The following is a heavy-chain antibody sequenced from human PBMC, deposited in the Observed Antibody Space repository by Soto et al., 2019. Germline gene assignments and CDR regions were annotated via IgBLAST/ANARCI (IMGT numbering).Heavy chain of an antibody. CDR3: AKSIAATKRDYYYGMDV. CDR1: GGTFSSYA. V-gene: IGHV1-69*01. J-gene: IGHJ6*02. D-gene: IGHD6-6*01. Sequence: QVQLVQSGAEVKKPGSSVKVSCKASGGTFSSYAISWVRQAPGQGLEWMGGIIPISGTANYAQKFQGRVTITADESTSTAYMELSSLRSEDTAVYYCAKSIAATKRDYYYGMDVWGQGTTVTVSS. CDR2: IIPISGTA.